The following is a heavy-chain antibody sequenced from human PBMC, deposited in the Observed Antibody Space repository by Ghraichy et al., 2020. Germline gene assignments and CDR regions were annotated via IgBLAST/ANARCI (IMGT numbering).Heavy chain of an antibody. CDR2: ISAYNGNT. CDR3: ARDSPFGLVVVPAAAARGNYFDY. Sequence: ASVKVSCKASGYTFTSYGISWVRQAPGQGLEWMGWISAYNGNTNYAQKLQGRVTMTTDTSTSTAYMELRSLRSDDTAVYYCARDSPFGLVVVPAAAARGNYFDYWGQGTLVTVSS. D-gene: IGHD2-2*01. J-gene: IGHJ4*02. V-gene: IGHV1-18*01. CDR1: GYTFTSYG.